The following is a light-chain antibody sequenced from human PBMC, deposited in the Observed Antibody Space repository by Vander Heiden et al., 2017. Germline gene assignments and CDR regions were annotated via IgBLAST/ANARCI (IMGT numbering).Light chain of an antibody. J-gene: IGLJ3*02. V-gene: IGLV1-47*01. CDR1: SSNIGSNY. CDR2: RNN. CDR3: AAWDDSLSVWV. Sequence: QSVLTHPTSASVNPGQRVTIYCSGSSSNIGSNYVYWYQQRPVTAPKLLIQRNNQRPSGVPDRLSGSKSGTSASLAISGLRSEDAADDYCAAWDDSLSVWVFGGGTKLTVL.